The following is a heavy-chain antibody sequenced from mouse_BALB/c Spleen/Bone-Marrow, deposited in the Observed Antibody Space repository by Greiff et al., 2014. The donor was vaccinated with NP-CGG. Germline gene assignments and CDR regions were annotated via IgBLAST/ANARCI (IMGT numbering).Heavy chain of an antibody. CDR1: GFTFSDFY. CDR2: RRNKANDYST. D-gene: IGHD2-1*01. J-gene: IGHJ4*01. V-gene: IGHV7-1*02. CDR3: ASDADYGNYVDYAMDY. Sequence: VQLKESGGGLVQPGGSLRLSCATSGFTFSDFYMEWVRQTPGKRLEWIAARRNKANDYSTEYSASVTDRFNVSSDTSQSILYLQLYAQRAEVTAIYSCASDADYGNYVDYAMDYWGQGTSVTVSS.